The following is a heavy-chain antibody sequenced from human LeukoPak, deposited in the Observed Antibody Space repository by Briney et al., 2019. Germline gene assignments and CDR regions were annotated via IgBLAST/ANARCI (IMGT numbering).Heavy chain of an antibody. Sequence: GGSLRLSCAASGFTFSSYAMSWVRQAPGKGLEWVSAISGSGGSTYYADSVKGRFTISRDNSKNTLYLLLNSLRAEDTAVYCCAEGLTEHPDNIAVAGLNWGQGTLVTVSS. J-gene: IGHJ4*02. D-gene: IGHD6-19*01. V-gene: IGHV3-23*01. CDR1: GFTFSSYA. CDR3: AEGLTEHPDNIAVAGLN. CDR2: ISGSGGST.